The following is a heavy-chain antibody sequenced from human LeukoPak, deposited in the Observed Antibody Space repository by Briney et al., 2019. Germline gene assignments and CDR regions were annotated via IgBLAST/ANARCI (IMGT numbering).Heavy chain of an antibody. D-gene: IGHD4-23*01. J-gene: IGHJ6*03. Sequence: SETLSLTCTVSGGSISSSSYYWGWIRQPPGKGLEWIGSIYYSGSTYYNPSLKSRVAISVDTSKNQFSLKLSSVTAADTAVYYCARHGRDYGGNTIHYYYYMDVWGKGTTVTISS. CDR3: ARHGRDYGGNTIHYYYYMDV. CDR2: IYYSGST. CDR1: GGSISSSSYY. V-gene: IGHV4-39*01.